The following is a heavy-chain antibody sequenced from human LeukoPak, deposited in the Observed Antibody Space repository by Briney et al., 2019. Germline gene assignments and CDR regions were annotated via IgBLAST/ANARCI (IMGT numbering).Heavy chain of an antibody. CDR3: ARENDQGFDY. Sequence: PGGSLSLSCAASGFTFSTYAMNWVRQAPGKGLEWVSSFGTRSTSIYYAHSVTGRFIISRDNAKNSLYLQMNSLRAEDTAVYYCARENDQGFDYWGQGTLVTVSS. CDR2: FGTRSTSI. V-gene: IGHV3-21*01. D-gene: IGHD3-16*01. J-gene: IGHJ4*02. CDR1: GFTFSTYA.